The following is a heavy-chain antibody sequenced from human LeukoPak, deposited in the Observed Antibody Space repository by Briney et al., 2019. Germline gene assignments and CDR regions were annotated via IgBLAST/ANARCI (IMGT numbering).Heavy chain of an antibody. CDR1: GFTFSSYG. V-gene: IGHV3-23*01. D-gene: IGHD6-19*01. Sequence: PGGSLRLSCAASGFTFSSYGMNWVRQAPGKGLEWISAISSGGGSTYYIDSVKGRFTISRDNSKNTLFLQVDSLRVEDTAVYYCAKLPVAGLYFDYWGQGTQVTVSP. CDR2: ISSGGGST. CDR3: AKLPVAGLYFDY. J-gene: IGHJ4*02.